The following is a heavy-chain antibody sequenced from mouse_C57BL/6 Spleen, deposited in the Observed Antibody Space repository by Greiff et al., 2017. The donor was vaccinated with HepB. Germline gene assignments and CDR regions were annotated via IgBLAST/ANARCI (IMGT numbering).Heavy chain of an antibody. CDR3: TSPYSNLSYWYFDV. D-gene: IGHD2-5*01. J-gene: IGHJ1*03. CDR1: GFTFSSYA. Sequence: EVMLVESGEGLVKPGGSLKLSCAASGFTFSSYAMSWVRQTPEKRLEWVAYISSGGDYIYYADTVKGRFTISRDNARNTLYLQMISRKSEDTAMYYCTSPYSNLSYWYFDVWGTGTTVTVSS. V-gene: IGHV5-9-1*02. CDR2: ISSGGDYI.